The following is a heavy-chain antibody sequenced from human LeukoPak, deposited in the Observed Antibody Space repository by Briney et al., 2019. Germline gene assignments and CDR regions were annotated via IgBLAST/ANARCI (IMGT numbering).Heavy chain of an antibody. D-gene: IGHD2-15*01. Sequence: GGSLRLSCTASGFSFSGYWMTWVRQTPGKGLEWVANINQDGSKKSYVDSVRGRFTISRDNSKNMVYLQMNNLRAGDTAVYYCAKSVVVITFRFDDWGRGALVTVSS. J-gene: IGHJ4*02. V-gene: IGHV3-7*03. CDR3: AKSVVVITFRFDD. CDR2: INQDGSKK. CDR1: GFSFSGYW.